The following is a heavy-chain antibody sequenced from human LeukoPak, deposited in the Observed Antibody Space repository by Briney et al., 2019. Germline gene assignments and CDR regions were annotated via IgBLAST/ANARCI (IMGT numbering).Heavy chain of an antibody. CDR2: ISSSSSTI. J-gene: IGHJ4*02. D-gene: IGHD1-1*01. CDR3: ARDGPDWTFDY. V-gene: IGHV3-48*02. Sequence: GGSLRLSCAASGFTFSTYNMNWVRQAPGKGLEWVSYISSSSSTIYYADSVKGRFTISRDNAKNPLYLQMNSLRDEDTAVYYCARDGPDWTFDYWGQGTLVTVSS. CDR1: GFTFSTYN.